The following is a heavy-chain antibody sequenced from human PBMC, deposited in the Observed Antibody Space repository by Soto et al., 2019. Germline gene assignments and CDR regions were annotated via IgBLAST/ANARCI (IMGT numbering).Heavy chain of an antibody. CDR3: AHHSGYSRGWYGGGGYYYGMDV. D-gene: IGHD6-19*01. CDR1: GFSLSTSGVG. V-gene: IGHV2-5*02. Sequence: QITLKESGPTLVKPTQTLTLTCTFSGFSLSTSGVGVGWIRQPPGKALEWLALIYWDDDKRYSPSLKSRLTITKDTSKNPVVLTMTNKDPVATAKYYCAHHSGYSRGWYGGGGYYYGMDVWGQGTTVTVSS. CDR2: IYWDDDK. J-gene: IGHJ6*02.